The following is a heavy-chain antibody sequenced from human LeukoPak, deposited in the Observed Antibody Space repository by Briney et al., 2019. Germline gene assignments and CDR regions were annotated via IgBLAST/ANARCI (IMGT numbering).Heavy chain of an antibody. D-gene: IGHD2-21*02. V-gene: IGHV4-38-2*02. CDR1: VYSISSGYY. CDR2: IYHSGST. J-gene: IGHJ4*02. CDR3: ARCSIRDWDFDY. Sequence: SETLALTCTVSVYSISSGYYWGWIRQPPGKWLEWIGSIYHSGSTYYNPSLKSRVTISVDTSKNQFSLRLSSVTAADTAVYYCARCSIRDWDFDYWGQGTLVTVSS.